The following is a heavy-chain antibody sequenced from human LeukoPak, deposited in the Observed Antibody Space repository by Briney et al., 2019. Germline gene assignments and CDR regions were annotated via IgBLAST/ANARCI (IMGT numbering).Heavy chain of an antibody. Sequence: SETLSLTCTVSGGSISSSSSYWGWIRQSPGKGLEYIGSIFYSGSSYYNPSLKSRATISVETSKNQFSLKLSSVTAADTAVYYCARAQRLVARHRWFDPWGQGTMVTVSS. CDR1: GGSISSSSSY. CDR3: ARAQRLVARHRWFDP. D-gene: IGHD6-6*01. CDR2: IFYSGSS. V-gene: IGHV4-39*07. J-gene: IGHJ5*02.